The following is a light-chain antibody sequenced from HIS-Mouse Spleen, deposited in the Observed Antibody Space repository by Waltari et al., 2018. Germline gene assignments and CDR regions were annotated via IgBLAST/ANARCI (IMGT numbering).Light chain of an antibody. V-gene: IGLV3-21*03. J-gene: IGLJ2*01. CDR3: QVWDSSSDHVV. CDR1: DIGSKS. Sequence: SYVLTQPPSVSVAPGKTARITGRGHDIGSKSVNWYQQKPGQAPVLVVYDDSDRHSGIPERFSGSNSGNTATLTISRVEAGDEADYYCQVWDSSSDHVVFGGGTKLTVL. CDR2: DDS.